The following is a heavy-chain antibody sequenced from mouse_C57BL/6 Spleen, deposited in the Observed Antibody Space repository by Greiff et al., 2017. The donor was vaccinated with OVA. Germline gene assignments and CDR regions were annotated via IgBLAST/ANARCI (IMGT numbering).Heavy chain of an antibody. V-gene: IGHV5-9-1*02. CDR1: GFTFSSYA. Sequence: EVQRVESGEGLVKPGGSLKLSCAASGFTFSSYAMSWVRQTPEKRLEWVAYISSGGDYIYYADTVKGRFTISRDNARNTLYLQMSSLKSEDTAMYYCTNFYDYAGAYWGQGTLVTVSA. CDR3: TNFYDYAGAY. J-gene: IGHJ3*01. CDR2: ISSGGDYI. D-gene: IGHD2-4*01.